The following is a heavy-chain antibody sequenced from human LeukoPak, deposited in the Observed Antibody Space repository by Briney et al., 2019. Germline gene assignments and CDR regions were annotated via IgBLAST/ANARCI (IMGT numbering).Heavy chain of an antibody. J-gene: IGHJ4*02. V-gene: IGHV1-2*02. CDR2: INPNSGGT. D-gene: IGHD3-16*02. Sequence: ASVKVSCKASGYTFTGYYMHWVRQAPGQGLEWMGWINPNSGGTNYAQEFQGRVTMTRDTSISTAYMELSRLRSDDTAVYYCARGLHDYVWGSYRSSFDYWGQGTLVTVSS. CDR1: GYTFTGYY. CDR3: ARGLHDYVWGSYRSSFDY.